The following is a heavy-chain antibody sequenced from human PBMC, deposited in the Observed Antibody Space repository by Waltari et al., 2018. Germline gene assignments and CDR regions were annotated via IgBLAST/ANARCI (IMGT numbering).Heavy chain of an antibody. Sequence: EVQLVESGGGLVQPGGSLRLSCAASGFTLSSSWMSWVRQAPGKGLEWVANIKQDGSEKYYVDSVKGRFTISRDNAKNSLYLQMNSLRAEDTAVYYCARAQITLRLGELSSPGPLGYWGQGTLVTVSS. CDR2: IKQDGSEK. J-gene: IGHJ4*02. CDR3: ARAQITLRLGELSSPGPLGY. D-gene: IGHD3-16*02. V-gene: IGHV3-7*03. CDR1: GFTLSSSW.